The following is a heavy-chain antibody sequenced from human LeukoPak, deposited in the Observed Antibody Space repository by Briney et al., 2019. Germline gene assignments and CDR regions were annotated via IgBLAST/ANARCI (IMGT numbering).Heavy chain of an antibody. CDR3: ARPYYYDSRIDP. CDR1: GGSFSGYY. D-gene: IGHD3-22*01. CDR2: INHSGST. J-gene: IGHJ5*02. V-gene: IGHV4-34*01. Sequence: PSETLSLTCAVYGGSFSGYYWSWIRQPPGKGLEWIGEINHSGSTNYNPSLKSRVTISVDTSKNQFSLKLTSVTAADTAVYFCARPYYYDSRIDPWGRGTLVTVSS.